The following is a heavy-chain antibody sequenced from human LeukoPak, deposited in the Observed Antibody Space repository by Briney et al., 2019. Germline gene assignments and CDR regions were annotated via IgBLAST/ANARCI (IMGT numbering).Heavy chain of an antibody. D-gene: IGHD3-9*01. CDR3: ARGPSLYFGWLPSPTGYYYYGMDV. J-gene: IGHJ6*02. CDR2: INPNSGGT. V-gene: IGHV1-2*02. CDR1: GYTFTGYY. Sequence: ASVKVSCKASGYTFTGYYMHWVRQAPGQGLEWMGWINPNSGGTNYAQKFQGRVTMTRDTSISTAYMELSRLRSDDTAVYYCARGPSLYFGWLPSPTGYYYYGMDVWGQGTTVTVSS.